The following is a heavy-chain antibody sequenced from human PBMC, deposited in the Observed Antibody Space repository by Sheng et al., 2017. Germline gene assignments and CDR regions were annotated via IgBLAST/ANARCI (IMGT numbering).Heavy chain of an antibody. V-gene: IGHV3-53*01. CDR1: GISITGNY. CDR2: LYSEST. J-gene: IGHJ4*02. CDR3: ARGSTTVGSPFDF. Sequence: EVQLVESGGGLIQPGGSLRLSCVGSGISITGNYMNWVRHAPGKGLEWLSLLYSESTYYADSVKGRFTISRDQSKNTLYLQMESLRADDTAVYYCARGSTTVGSPFDFWGQGTLVAVSS. D-gene: IGHD4-4*01.